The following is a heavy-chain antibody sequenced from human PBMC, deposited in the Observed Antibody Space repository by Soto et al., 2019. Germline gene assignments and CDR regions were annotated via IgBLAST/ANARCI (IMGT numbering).Heavy chain of an antibody. CDR1: GFPFSHYW. CDR3: TSDTFGLRDT. J-gene: IGHJ5*02. V-gene: IGHV3-74*01. D-gene: IGHD3-16*01. Sequence: SLRLSCAAAGFPFSHYWMHWVRQTPGKGLVWVSRINPAGAITNYADSVEGRFTISRDNADSALFLQMNSLSAEDTAIYYCTSDTFGLRDTWGQGTLVTVSS. CDR2: INPAGAIT.